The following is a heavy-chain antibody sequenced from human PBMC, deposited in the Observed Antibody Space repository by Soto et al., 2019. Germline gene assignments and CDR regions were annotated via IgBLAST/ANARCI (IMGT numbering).Heavy chain of an antibody. J-gene: IGHJ6*02. CDR3: ARLVNYYFGMDV. CDR1: DTTHW. V-gene: IGHV5-51*01. CDR2: IYPGDSDT. Sequence: HGESLKISCKASDTTHWIGWVRQKPGKGLEWMGIIYPGDSDTKYSPSFQGQVTISVDKSISTAYLHWCSLKASDTATYYCARLVNYYFGMDVWGLGTTVTVSS.